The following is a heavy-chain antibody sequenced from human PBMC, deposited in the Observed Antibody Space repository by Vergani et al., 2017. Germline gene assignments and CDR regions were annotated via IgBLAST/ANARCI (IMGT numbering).Heavy chain of an antibody. J-gene: IGHJ4*02. V-gene: IGHV3-30*04. CDR1: GFTFSSYD. D-gene: IGHD7-27*01. CDR2: ISYTGSNK. CDR3: ARRWAWGFDY. Sequence: QVQLVESGGGVVQPGRSLRLSCAASGFTFSSYDMHWVRQAPGKGLEWVAVISYTGSNKNYADSVKGRFTISRDNSKNTLYLQMNSLRPEDTAVYYCARRWAWGFDYWGQGTLVTVSS.